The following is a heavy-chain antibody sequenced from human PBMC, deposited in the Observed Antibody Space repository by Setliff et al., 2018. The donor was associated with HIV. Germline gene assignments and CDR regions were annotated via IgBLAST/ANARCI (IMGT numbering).Heavy chain of an antibody. Sequence: GGSLRLSCVASGFTFSTYPMSWVRQAPGKGLEWVSAITGSGGSTYYAASAKGRFTISRDNSKTTVYLQMNSLRADDTAIYYCVKEVKGYFDYWGQGILVTVSS. J-gene: IGHJ4*02. CDR3: VKEVKGYFDY. CDR2: ITGSGGST. CDR1: GFTFSTYP. V-gene: IGHV3-23*01.